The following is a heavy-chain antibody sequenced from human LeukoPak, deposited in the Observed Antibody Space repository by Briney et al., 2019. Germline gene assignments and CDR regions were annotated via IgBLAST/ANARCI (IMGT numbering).Heavy chain of an antibody. J-gene: IGHJ6*02. Sequence: PGGSLRLSCVASGFTFSSYAMSWVRQAPGKGLEWVSAISGSGGSTYYADSVKGRFTISRDNSKNTLYLQMNSLRAEDTAVYYCAREWYSSTHSYGMDVWGQGTTVTVSS. CDR3: AREWYSSTHSYGMDV. CDR1: GFTFSSYA. D-gene: IGHD6-13*01. CDR2: ISGSGGST. V-gene: IGHV3-23*01.